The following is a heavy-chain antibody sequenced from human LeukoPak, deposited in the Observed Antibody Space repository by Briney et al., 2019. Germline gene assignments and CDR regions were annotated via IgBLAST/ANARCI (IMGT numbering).Heavy chain of an antibody. D-gene: IGHD4-11*01. J-gene: IGHJ4*02. CDR1: GYTFTSHG. CDR2: IRADNGDT. V-gene: IGHV1-18*01. CDR3: ARDWPTVITDY. Sequence: GASVKVSSKTSGYTFTSHGISWVRQAPGQGLEWMGWIRADNGDTKYAQKFQDRLTVTTDTSTGAAYMELRSLSADDTAVYYCARDWPTVITDYWGQGTLVTVSS.